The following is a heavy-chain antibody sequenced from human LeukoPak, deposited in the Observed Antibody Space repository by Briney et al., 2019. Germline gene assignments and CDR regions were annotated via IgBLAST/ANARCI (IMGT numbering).Heavy chain of an antibody. CDR3: ARYVAGLDS. CDR2: MNPNRGNT. CDR1: GYTFTGYY. D-gene: IGHD6-19*01. V-gene: IGHV1-8*03. J-gene: IGHJ4*02. Sequence: ASVKVSCKASGYTFTGYYMHWVRQATGQGLEWMGWMNPNRGNTGYAQKFQGRVTITRDTSISTAYMELTSLRSEDTAIYYCARYVAGLDSWGQGTLVTVSS.